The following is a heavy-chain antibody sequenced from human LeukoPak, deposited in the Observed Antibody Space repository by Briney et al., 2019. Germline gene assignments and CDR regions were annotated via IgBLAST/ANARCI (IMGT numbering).Heavy chain of an antibody. Sequence: ASVKVSCTASGYTFTSYGISWVRQAPGQGLEWMGWISAYNGNTNYAQKLQGRVTMTTDTSTSTAYMELRSLRSDDTAVYYCAREKSTVIRKLLGYWGQGTLVTVSS. D-gene: IGHD4-11*01. CDR2: ISAYNGNT. CDR3: AREKSTVIRKLLGY. J-gene: IGHJ4*02. V-gene: IGHV1-18*01. CDR1: GYTFTSYG.